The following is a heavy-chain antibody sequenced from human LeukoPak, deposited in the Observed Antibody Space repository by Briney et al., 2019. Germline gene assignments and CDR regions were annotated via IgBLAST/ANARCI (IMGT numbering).Heavy chain of an antibody. CDR3: AREQSSDYFNGNWFDP. D-gene: IGHD6-25*01. J-gene: IGHJ5*02. V-gene: IGHV3-23*01. CDR1: GFTFNNYA. Sequence: SGGSLRLSCAASGFTFNNYAMNWVRQAPGKGLEWVSIISGGSGGTYYADSVRGRFSISRDSSKSTVYLQMDRLRVEDTAVNYCAREQSSDYFNGNWFDPWGQGTLVTVTS. CDR2: ISGGSGGT.